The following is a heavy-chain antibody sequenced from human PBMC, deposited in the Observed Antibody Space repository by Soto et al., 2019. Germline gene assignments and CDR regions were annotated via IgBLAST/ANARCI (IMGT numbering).Heavy chain of an antibody. D-gene: IGHD3-10*01. CDR3: ARGYYGQDYFDY. V-gene: IGHV4-30-2*01. J-gene: IGHJ4*02. CDR1: GGSISSGGYS. Sequence: SETLSLTCAVSGGSISSGGYSWNWIRHPPGKGLEWIGYIYHSGSTYYNPSLKSRVTISVDRFKNQFSLQLSSVTAAGTAVYYCARGYYGQDYFDYWGQGTLVTVSS. CDR2: IYHSGST.